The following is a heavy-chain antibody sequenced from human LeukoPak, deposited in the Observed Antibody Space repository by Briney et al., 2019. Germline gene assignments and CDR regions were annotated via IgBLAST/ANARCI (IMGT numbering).Heavy chain of an antibody. D-gene: IGHD4-23*01. V-gene: IGHV3-53*01. CDR2: IYSGGST. CDR3: AREYGGKAYDY. J-gene: IGHJ4*02. Sequence: GSLRLSCAASGFIVSSNHMSWVRQAPGKGLEWVSVIYSGGSTYYADSVKGRFTISRDNSKNTLYLQMNSLRAEDTAVYYCAREYGGKAYDYWGQGTLVTVSS. CDR1: GFIVSSNH.